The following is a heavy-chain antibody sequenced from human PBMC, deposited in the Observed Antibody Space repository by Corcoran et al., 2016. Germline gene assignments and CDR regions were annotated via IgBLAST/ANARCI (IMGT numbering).Heavy chain of an antibody. Sequence: QVQLQESGPGLVKPSETLSLTCTVSGGSVSSGSYYWSWIRQPPGKGLEWIGYIYYSGSTNYNPSPKSRVTRSVDTSKNQFSLKLSSVTVADTAVYYCARSYRISRSPTPGGWFDPWGQGTLVTVSS. CDR2: IYYSGST. CDR1: GGSVSSGSYY. V-gene: IGHV4-61*01. J-gene: IGHJ5*02. D-gene: IGHD2-15*01. CDR3: ARSYRISRSPTPGGWFDP.